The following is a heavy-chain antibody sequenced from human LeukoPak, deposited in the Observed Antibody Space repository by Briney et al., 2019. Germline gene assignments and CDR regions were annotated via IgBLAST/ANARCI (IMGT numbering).Heavy chain of an antibody. V-gene: IGHV1-46*01. D-gene: IGHD3-16*01. Sequence: ASVKVSCKASGYTFTRYYIHWVRQAPRQGLEWMGIINPSAGSTSYAQKFQGRVTITADKSTRTAYMELSSLRSEDTAVYYCARDNDSRDPPHFDYWGQGTLVTVSS. CDR3: ARDNDSRDPPHFDY. J-gene: IGHJ4*02. CDR1: GYTFTRYY. CDR2: INPSAGST.